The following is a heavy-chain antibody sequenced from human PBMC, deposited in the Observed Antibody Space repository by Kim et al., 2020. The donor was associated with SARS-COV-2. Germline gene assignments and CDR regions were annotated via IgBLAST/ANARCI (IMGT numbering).Heavy chain of an antibody. D-gene: IGHD5-12*01. CDR1: GFSLSNTW. CDR2: IKSKSAGGTT. CDR3: TRGGGGC. V-gene: IGHV3-15*01. J-gene: IGHJ4*02. Sequence: GGSLRLSCAASGFSLSNTWMSWVRQAPGKGLEWVGRIKSKSAGGTTDYAAHVKGRVTISRDDSKNTLYLQMNSLKTEDTAVYYCTRGGGGCWGQGTLVTVSS.